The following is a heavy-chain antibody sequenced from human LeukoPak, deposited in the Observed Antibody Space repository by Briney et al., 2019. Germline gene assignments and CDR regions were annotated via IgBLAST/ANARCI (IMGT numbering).Heavy chain of an antibody. CDR1: GFTFSSYW. CDR2: IKQDGSEK. V-gene: IGHV3-7*01. J-gene: IGHJ4*02. CDR3: ARDQFCSSTSCYDY. Sequence: GGSLRLSCAASGFTFSSYWMSWVRQAPGKGLEWVANIKQDGSEKYYVDSVKGRFTISRDNAKNSLYLQMNSLRAEDTAVYYCARDQFCSSTSCYDYWGQGTLVTVSS. D-gene: IGHD2-2*01.